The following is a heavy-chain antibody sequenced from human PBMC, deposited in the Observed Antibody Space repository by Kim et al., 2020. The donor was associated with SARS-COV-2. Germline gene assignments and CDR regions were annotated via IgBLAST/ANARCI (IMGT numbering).Heavy chain of an antibody. CDR2: INSDGSST. CDR1: GFTFSSYW. V-gene: IGHV3-74*01. Sequence: PGGSLRLSCAASGFTFSSYWMHWVRQAPGKGLVWVSRINSDGSSTSYADSVKGRFTISRDNAKNTLYLQMNSLRAEDTAVYYCARGGEIYYCSGGSCSIPNYWGQGTLVTVSS. CDR3: ARGGEIYYCSGGSCSIPNY. D-gene: IGHD2-15*01. J-gene: IGHJ4*02.